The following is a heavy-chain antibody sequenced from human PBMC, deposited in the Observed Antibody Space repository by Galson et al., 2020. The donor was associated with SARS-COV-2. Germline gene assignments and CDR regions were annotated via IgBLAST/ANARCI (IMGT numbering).Heavy chain of an antibody. CDR1: GFTFSSYG. V-gene: IGHV3-30*03. CDR2: ISYDGSNK. Sequence: GESLKISCAASGFTFSSYGMHWVRQAPGKGLEWVAVISYDGSNKYYADSVKGRFTISRDNSKNTLYLQMNSLRAEDTAVYYCSGALIDYFDYWGQGTLVTVSS. D-gene: IGHD2-15*01. CDR3: SGALIDYFDY. J-gene: IGHJ4*02.